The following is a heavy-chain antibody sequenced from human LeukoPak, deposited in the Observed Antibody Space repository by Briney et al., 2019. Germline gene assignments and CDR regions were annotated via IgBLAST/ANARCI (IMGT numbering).Heavy chain of an antibody. D-gene: IGHD6-19*01. CDR2: IYADRST. CDR1: GFTVRSTY. V-gene: IGHV3-53*01. J-gene: IGHJ4*02. Sequence: GESLRLSCSASGFTVRSTYMSWVRQAAGRGVDWVSVIYADRSTYYADPVKSRLTISTDNSTNKLSFHMHSLRAEATAVYYCGRGYSRGWYYFDYWGQGTLVTVSS. CDR3: GRGYSRGWYYFDY.